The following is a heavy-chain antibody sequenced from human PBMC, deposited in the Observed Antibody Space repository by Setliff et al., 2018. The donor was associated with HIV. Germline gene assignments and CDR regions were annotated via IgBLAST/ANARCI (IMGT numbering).Heavy chain of an antibody. CDR3: ARGNSRRLRVHYYYYYMDV. J-gene: IGHJ6*03. Sequence: PSETLSLTCTVSGGSISSGSYYWSWIRQPAGKGLEWIGHIYTSGNTNHNPSLKSRATISVDTSENQFSLKLSSVTAADTAVYYCARGNSRRLRVHYYYYYMDVWGKGTTVTVSS. CDR2: IYTSGNT. D-gene: IGHD4-17*01. V-gene: IGHV4-61*09. CDR1: GGSISSGSYY.